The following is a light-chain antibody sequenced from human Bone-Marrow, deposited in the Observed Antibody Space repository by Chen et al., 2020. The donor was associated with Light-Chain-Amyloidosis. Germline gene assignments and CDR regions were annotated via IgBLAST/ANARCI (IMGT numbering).Light chain of an antibody. CDR2: RDT. CDR1: DLPTKY. CDR3: QSADSSGTYEVI. Sequence: SLELTQPPSGSVSQGQTPRITGPGDDLPTKYAYWYQQKPGQAPVLVIHRDTERPSGISERFSGSSSGTTATLTISGVQAEDEADYHCQSADSSGTYEVIFGGGTKLTVL. V-gene: IGLV3-25*03. J-gene: IGLJ2*01.